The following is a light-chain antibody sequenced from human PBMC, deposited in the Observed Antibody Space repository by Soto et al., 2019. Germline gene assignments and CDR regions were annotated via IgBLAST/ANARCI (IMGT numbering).Light chain of an antibody. CDR3: QQYYTLPLT. J-gene: IGKJ4*01. CDR1: QSILYTSNNNNC. CDR2: WAS. V-gene: IGKV4-1*01. Sequence: DIVMTQSPDSLAVSLGERATINCKSSQSILYTSNNNNCLAWYQQRPGQPPKLLIYWASTRESGVPDRFSGSGSGTDFTLTISSLQAEDVAVYYCQQYYTLPLTFGGGTKVEVK.